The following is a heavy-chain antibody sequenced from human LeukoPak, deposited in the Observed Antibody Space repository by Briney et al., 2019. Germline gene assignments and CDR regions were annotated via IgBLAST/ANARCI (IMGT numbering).Heavy chain of an antibody. D-gene: IGHD2-2*01. Sequence: ASVKVSCKASGYTFTGYYMHWVRQAPGQGLEWMGRINPNSGGTNYAQKFQGRVTMTRDTSISTAYMEPSRLRSDDTAVYYCVVVRPTTDAFDIWGQGTMVTVSS. J-gene: IGHJ3*02. CDR2: INPNSGGT. CDR1: GYTFTGYY. CDR3: VVVRPTTDAFDI. V-gene: IGHV1-2*06.